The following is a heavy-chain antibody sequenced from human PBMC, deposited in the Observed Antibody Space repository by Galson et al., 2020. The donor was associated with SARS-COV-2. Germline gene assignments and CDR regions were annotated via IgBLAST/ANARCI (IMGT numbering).Heavy chain of an antibody. J-gene: IGHJ4*02. D-gene: IGHD6-19*01. CDR2: ISYDGSHK. CDR1: GFTFSNYG. V-gene: IGHV3-30*18. Sequence: LSLTLAASGFTFSNYGMHWVRQAPGKGLEWVAVISYDGSHKYYVDSVKGRFTISRDNSKNTLYLQLNSLRVEDTAVYYCAKAVAGSPSDCWGQGILVTVSS. CDR3: AKAVAGSPSDC.